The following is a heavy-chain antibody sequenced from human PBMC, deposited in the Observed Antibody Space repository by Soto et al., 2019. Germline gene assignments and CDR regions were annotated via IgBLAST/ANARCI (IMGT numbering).Heavy chain of an antibody. CDR2: INPSGGST. Sequence: ASVKVSCKASGYTFTSYYMHWVRQVPGQGLEWMGIINPSGGSTSYAQKFQGRVTMTRDTSTSTVYMELSSLRSEDTAVYYCARENYYDSSGYSIDYWGQGTLVTVSS. J-gene: IGHJ4*02. CDR3: ARENYYDSSGYSIDY. CDR1: GYTFTSYY. D-gene: IGHD3-22*01. V-gene: IGHV1-46*01.